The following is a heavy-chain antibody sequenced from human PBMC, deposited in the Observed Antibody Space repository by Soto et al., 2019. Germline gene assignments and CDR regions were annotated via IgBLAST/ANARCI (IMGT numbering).Heavy chain of an antibody. D-gene: IGHD3-10*01. V-gene: IGHV4-30-2*01. CDR2: ICHSGNT. CDR3: SRFWFGESSWFDP. J-gene: IGHJ5*02. Sequence: PSETLSLTCTVSGGSITIGGYCWSWIRQPPGQGLEWIGYICHSGNTYYNPSLKSRVTTSLDRSKNQFSLNLGSVTAADTAVYYCSRFWFGESSWFDPWGQGTLVTVSS. CDR1: GGSITIGGYC.